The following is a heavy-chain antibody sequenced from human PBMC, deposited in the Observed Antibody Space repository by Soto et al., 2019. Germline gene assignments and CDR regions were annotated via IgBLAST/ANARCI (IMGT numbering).Heavy chain of an antibody. V-gene: IGHV3-64D*06. CDR3: VKDRFVDY. Sequence: GGSLRLSCSVFGFTFSDYYMHWVRQTPEKGLQYVSSISENGDITYYPDSVKGRFTISRDNSNSMVYLQMSSLRVEDTGVYYCVKDRFVDYWGQGVLVTVSS. J-gene: IGHJ4*02. CDR1: GFTFSDYY. CDR2: ISENGDIT.